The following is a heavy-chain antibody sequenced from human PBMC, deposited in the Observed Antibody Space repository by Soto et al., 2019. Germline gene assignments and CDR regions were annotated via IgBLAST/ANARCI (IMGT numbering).Heavy chain of an antibody. J-gene: IGHJ4*02. CDR1: GYSFTSYW. D-gene: IGHD6-13*01. Sequence: EVQLVQSGAEVKKPGESLKVSCKGSGYSFTSYWNGWVRQMPGKGLEGMGILYPGDSDTRYSPSFQGQVTMSADKSISTAYLQWSTLNASATTMYYSARGSYSSSWYYFDYWGQGTLVTVSS. CDR2: LYPGDSDT. CDR3: ARGSYSSSWYYFDY. V-gene: IGHV5-51*03.